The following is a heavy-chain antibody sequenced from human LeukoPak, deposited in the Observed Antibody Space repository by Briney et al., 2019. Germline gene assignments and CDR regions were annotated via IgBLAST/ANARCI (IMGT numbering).Heavy chain of an antibody. V-gene: IGHV3-30*03. CDR1: GFTFSSYG. CDR3: ARATAARPRGYFDY. J-gene: IGHJ4*02. CDR2: ISYDGSNK. Sequence: PGRSLRLSCAASGFTFSSYGMRWVRQAPGKGLEWVAVISYDGSNKYYADSVKGRFTISRDNSKNTLYLQMNSLRAEDTAVYYCARATAARPRGYFDYWGQGTLVTVSS. D-gene: IGHD6-6*01.